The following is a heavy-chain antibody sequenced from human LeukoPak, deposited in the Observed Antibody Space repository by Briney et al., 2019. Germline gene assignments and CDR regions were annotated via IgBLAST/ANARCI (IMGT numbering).Heavy chain of an antibody. D-gene: IGHD5-12*01. J-gene: IGHJ4*02. V-gene: IGHV4-4*07. Sequence: SETLSLTCTVSGGSMNSYYWSWIRQPAGEGLEWIGRFYTSGSSNYNPSLKSRVTMSVDTYKNQFFLKLTAVTAADTAIYYCARGHSGHDDYWGQGTLVTVSS. CDR3: ARGHSGHDDY. CDR1: GGSMNSYY. CDR2: FYTSGSS.